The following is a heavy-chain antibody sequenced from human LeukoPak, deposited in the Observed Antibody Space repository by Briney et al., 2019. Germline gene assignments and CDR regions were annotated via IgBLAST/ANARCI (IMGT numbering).Heavy chain of an antibody. CDR2: TRNKANSYRT. D-gene: IGHD3-16*01. CDR1: GFTLSDHY. J-gene: IGHJ4*02. Sequence: PGGSLRLSCAASGFTLSDHYMDWVRQAPGRGLEWVGRTRNKANSYRTEYAASVKGRFTISRDDSKNSLYLQMNSLKTEDTAVYYCARDALNYALDYWGQGTLVTVSS. V-gene: IGHV3-72*01. CDR3: ARDALNYALDY.